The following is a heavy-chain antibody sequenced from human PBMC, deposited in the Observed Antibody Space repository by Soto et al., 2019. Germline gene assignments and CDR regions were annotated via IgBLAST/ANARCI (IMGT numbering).Heavy chain of an antibody. J-gene: IGHJ4*01. CDR2: IYPGDSDT. Sequence: PGESLKISCKASGYSFTNSWIGWVRQMPGKGLEWMGIIYPGDSDTRYSPSFQGQVTISADKSISTAYLHWSSLEASDTAIYYCARHHEGGVADTEYWGHGTQFTVSS. CDR1: GYSFTNSW. CDR3: ARHHEGGVADTEY. V-gene: IGHV5-51*01. D-gene: IGHD6-19*01.